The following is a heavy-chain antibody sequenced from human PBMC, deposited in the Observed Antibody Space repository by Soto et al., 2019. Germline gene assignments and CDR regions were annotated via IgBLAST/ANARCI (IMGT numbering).Heavy chain of an antibody. CDR3: ADARYSTGWYGPVAFDI. CDR2: ITSGSSYI. D-gene: IGHD6-19*01. Sequence: EVQLVESGGGLVKPGGSLRLSCAASGFTFSSSSMNWVRQAPGKGLEWVSSITSGSSYIYYADSVKGRFTISRDNAKNSLYLQMSSLRAEDTAIYYCADARYSTGWYGPVAFDIWGQGTMVTVSS. J-gene: IGHJ3*02. V-gene: IGHV3-21*01. CDR1: GFTFSSSS.